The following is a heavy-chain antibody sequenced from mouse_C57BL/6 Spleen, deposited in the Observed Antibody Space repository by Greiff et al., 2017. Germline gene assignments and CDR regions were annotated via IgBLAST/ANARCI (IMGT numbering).Heavy chain of an antibody. CDR1: GYSITSGYY. CDR3: ARHGAMDY. Sequence: VQLKESGPGLVKPSPSLSLTCSVTGYSITSGYYWNWIRQFPGNKLEWMGYISYDGSNNYNPSLKNRISITRDTSKNQFFLKLNSVTTEDTATYYCARHGAMDYWGQGTSVTVSS. V-gene: IGHV3-6*01. CDR2: ISYDGSN. J-gene: IGHJ4*01.